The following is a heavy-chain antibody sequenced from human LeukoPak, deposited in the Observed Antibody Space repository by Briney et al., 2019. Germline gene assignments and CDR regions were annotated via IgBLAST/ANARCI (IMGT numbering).Heavy chain of an antibody. CDR2: INTDGSST. CDR3: ATDSSGYYDYFDY. CDR1: GFTFSSYW. Sequence: GGSLRLSCAASGFTFSSYWMHWVRHAPGKGLVWVSRINTDGSSTNYADSVKGRFTMSRDNAKNTLYLQMNSLRAEDTAVYYCATDSSGYYDYFDYWGQGTLVTVSS. D-gene: IGHD3-22*01. J-gene: IGHJ4*02. V-gene: IGHV3-74*01.